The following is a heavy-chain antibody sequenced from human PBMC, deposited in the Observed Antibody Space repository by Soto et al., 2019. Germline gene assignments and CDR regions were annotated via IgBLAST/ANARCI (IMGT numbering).Heavy chain of an antibody. J-gene: IGHJ3*02. CDR1: GFTFRSCG. CDR2: ISYDGSNK. CDR3: AKGGVGSTSNAFDI. V-gene: IGHV3-30*18. Sequence: GGSLRLSCAASGFTFRSCGRHWVRQAPAKGLEWVAVISYDGSNKYYADSVKGRFTISRDNSKNTLYLQMNSLRAEDTAVYYCAKGGVGSTSNAFDIWGQGTMVTVS. D-gene: IGHD1-26*01.